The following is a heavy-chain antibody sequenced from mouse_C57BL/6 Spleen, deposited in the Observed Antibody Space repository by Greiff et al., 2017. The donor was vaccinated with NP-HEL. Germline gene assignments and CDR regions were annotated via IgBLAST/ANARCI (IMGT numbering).Heavy chain of an antibody. D-gene: IGHD1-1*01. J-gene: IGHJ1*03. CDR2: IDPETGGT. V-gene: IGHV1-15*01. CDR3: TRGTTVVAHWYFDV. CDR1: GYTFTDYE. Sequence: QVQLQQSGAELVRPGASVTLSCKASGYTFTDYEMHWVKQTPVHGLEWIGAIDPETGGTAYNQKFKGKAILTADKSSSTAYMELRSLTSEDSAVYYCTRGTTVVAHWYFDVWGTGTTVTVSS.